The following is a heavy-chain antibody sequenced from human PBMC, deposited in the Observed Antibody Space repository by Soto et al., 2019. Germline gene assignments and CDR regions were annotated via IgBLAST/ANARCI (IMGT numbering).Heavy chain of an antibody. Sequence: GGSLRLSCAASGFTFSSYAMHWVRQAPGKGLEWVAVISYDGSNKYYADSVKGRFTISRDNSKNTLYLQMNSLRAEDTAVYYCARVIGIMITFGAFDIWGQGTMVTVSS. J-gene: IGHJ3*02. V-gene: IGHV3-30-3*01. CDR2: ISYDGSNK. CDR3: ARVIGIMITFGAFDI. CDR1: GFTFSSYA. D-gene: IGHD3-16*01.